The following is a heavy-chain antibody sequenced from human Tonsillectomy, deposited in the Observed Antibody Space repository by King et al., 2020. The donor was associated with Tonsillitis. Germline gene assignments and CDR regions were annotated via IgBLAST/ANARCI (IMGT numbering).Heavy chain of an antibody. CDR2: IRSKAYGGTT. CDR3: ASDQYFGFDN. D-gene: IGHD2/OR15-2a*01. Sequence: VQLVESGGGLVQPGRSLRLSCTGSGFTFGDYAMSWVRQAPGKGLEWVGFIRSKAYGGTTEYAASVKGRFTISRDDSKIIAYLRMNSLKTEDTAVYYCASDQYFGFDNWGPGTLVTVSS. CDR1: GFTFGDYA. J-gene: IGHJ4*02. V-gene: IGHV3-49*04.